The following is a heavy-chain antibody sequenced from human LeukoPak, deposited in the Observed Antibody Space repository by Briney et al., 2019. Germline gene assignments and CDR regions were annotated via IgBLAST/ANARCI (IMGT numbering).Heavy chain of an antibody. Sequence: WETLSLTCAVYGGSFSGYYWSWIRQPPGKGLEWIGEINHSGSTNYNPSLKSRVTISVDTSKNQFSLKLSSVTAADTAVYYCARGRNSRPRWYYFDYWGQGTLVTVSS. CDR2: INHSGST. V-gene: IGHV4-34*01. CDR1: GGSFSGYY. J-gene: IGHJ4*02. CDR3: ARGRNSRPRWYYFDY. D-gene: IGHD6-13*01.